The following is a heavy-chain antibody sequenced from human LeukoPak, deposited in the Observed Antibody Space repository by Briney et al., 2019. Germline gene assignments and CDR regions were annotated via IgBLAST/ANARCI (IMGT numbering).Heavy chain of an antibody. D-gene: IGHD3-22*01. CDR1: GGSISSYY. CDR2: IYYSGST. Sequence: SETLSLTCTVSGGSISSYYWSWLRQPPGKGLEWIGYIYYSGSTKYNPSIKSRGTISVDTSKNKFSLRLRSVTAADTAVYYCARDLRNEDYYDSTGVFDRWGQGTLVTVSS. J-gene: IGHJ5*02. CDR3: ARDLRNEDYYDSTGVFDR. V-gene: IGHV4-59*01.